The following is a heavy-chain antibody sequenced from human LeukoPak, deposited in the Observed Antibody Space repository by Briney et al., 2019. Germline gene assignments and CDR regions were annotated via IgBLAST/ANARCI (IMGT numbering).Heavy chain of an antibody. CDR3: ARDSGVPQGYYYYGMDV. D-gene: IGHD3-10*01. J-gene: IGHJ6*02. CDR2: ISSSSSYI. Sequence: GGSLRLSCAASGFTFSSYSMNWVRQAPGKGLEWVSSISSSSSYIYYADSVKGRFTISRDNAKNSLYLQMNSLRAEDTAVCYCARDSGVPQGYYYYGMDVWGQGTTVTVSS. CDR1: GFTFSSYS. V-gene: IGHV3-21*01.